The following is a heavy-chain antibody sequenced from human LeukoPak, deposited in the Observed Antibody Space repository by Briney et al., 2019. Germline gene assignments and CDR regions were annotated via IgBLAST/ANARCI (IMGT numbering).Heavy chain of an antibody. CDR1: GFTFSSYA. CDR2: ISYDGSNK. D-gene: IGHD3-22*01. J-gene: IGHJ4*02. V-gene: IGHV3-30-3*01. Sequence: GRSLRLSCAASGFTFSSYAMHWVRQAPGKGLEWVAVISYDGSNKYYADSVKGRFTISRDNSKNTLYLQMNSLRAEDTAVYYCATTPESYYDSSGLYNYFEYWGQGTLVTASS. CDR3: ATTPESYYDSSGLYNYFEY.